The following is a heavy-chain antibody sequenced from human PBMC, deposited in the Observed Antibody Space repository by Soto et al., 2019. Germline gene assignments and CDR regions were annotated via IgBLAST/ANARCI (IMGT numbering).Heavy chain of an antibody. CDR1: DFTFSSYG. V-gene: IGHV3-30*18. D-gene: IGHD3-22*01. J-gene: IGHJ4*02. CDR3: AKDTYYHDSSGYYVFDY. Sequence: QVQLVESGGGVVQPGRSLTLSCAASDFTFSSYGRHGVRQAPGKGLEWVAVISYDGSNKQYGDSVKGRFTMSRDNSKNTVHLQMNSLRVEDTAVYYCAKDTYYHDSSGYYVFDYWGQGTLVTVSS. CDR2: ISYDGSNK.